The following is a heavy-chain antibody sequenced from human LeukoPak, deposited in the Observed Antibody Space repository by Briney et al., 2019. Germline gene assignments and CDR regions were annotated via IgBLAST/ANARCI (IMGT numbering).Heavy chain of an antibody. CDR3: ARSGISESDYYYYMDV. V-gene: IGHV1-8*03. J-gene: IGHJ6*03. Sequence: ASVKVSCKASGYTFTSYDINWVRQATGQGLEWMGWMNPNSGNTGYAQKFQGRVTITRNTSISTAYMELSSLRSEDTAVYYCARSGISESDYYYYMDVWGRGTTVTVSS. CDR1: GYTFTSYD. CDR2: MNPNSGNT. D-gene: IGHD3-10*01.